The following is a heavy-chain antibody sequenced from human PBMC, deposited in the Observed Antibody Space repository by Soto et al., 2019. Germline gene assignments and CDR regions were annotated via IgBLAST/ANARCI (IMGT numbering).Heavy chain of an antibody. CDR3: AKDMVRGAPSGTLDY. CDR1: GFTFDDYA. Sequence: SLRLSCAASGFTFDDYAMHWVRQAPGKGLEWVSGISWNSGSIGYADSVKGRFTISRDNAKNSLYLQMNSLRAEDTALYYCAKDMVRGAPSGTLDYWGQGTLVTVSS. D-gene: IGHD3-10*01. CDR2: ISWNSGSI. J-gene: IGHJ4*02. V-gene: IGHV3-9*01.